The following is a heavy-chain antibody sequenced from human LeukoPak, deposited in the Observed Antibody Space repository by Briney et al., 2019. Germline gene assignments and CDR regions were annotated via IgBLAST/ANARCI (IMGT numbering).Heavy chain of an antibody. V-gene: IGHV3-15*01. J-gene: IGHJ4*02. CDR1: GFTFSKAW. D-gene: IGHD5-24*01. CDR2: IKSNTDGGTT. Sequence: MTGGSLRLSCVVSGFTFSKAWMIWVRQAPGKGLEWVGRIKSNTDGGTTEYAAPVKGRFTTSRDDSKNTLYLQMNRLKTEDTAIYYCTTSRFYWGQGTLVTVSS. CDR3: TTSRFY.